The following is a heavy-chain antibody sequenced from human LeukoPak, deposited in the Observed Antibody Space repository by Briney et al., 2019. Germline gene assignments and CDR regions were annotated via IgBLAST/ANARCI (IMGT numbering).Heavy chain of an antibody. D-gene: IGHD3-10*02. CDR2: ISSSGTTI. Sequence: GGSLRLSCAASGFTFSDYYMSWIRQAPRKGLEWVSYISSSGTTIYYADSVKGRFTISRDNAKNSLYLQMNSLRAGDTAVYYCAELGITMIGGVWGKGTTVTISS. CDR3: AELGITMIGGV. CDR1: GFTFSDYY. V-gene: IGHV3-11*04. J-gene: IGHJ6*04.